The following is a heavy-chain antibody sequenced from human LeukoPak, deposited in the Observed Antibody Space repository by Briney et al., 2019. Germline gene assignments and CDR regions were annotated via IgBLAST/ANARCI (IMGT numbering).Heavy chain of an antibody. CDR3: ARDYSTSRHFDF. Sequence: ASVKVSCKASGYTFTSYGINWVRQAPGQGLEWMGWISTYNDNTNYAQKLQGRVTMTTDTSTSTAYMELRSLRSDDTAVYYCARDYSTSRHFDFWGQGTLVTVSS. D-gene: IGHD6-6*01. V-gene: IGHV1-18*01. J-gene: IGHJ4*02. CDR2: ISTYNDNT. CDR1: GYTFTSYG.